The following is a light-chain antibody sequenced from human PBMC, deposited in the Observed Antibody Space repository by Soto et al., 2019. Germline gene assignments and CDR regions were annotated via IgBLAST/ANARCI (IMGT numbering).Light chain of an antibody. CDR3: QQYFNTPT. CDR1: QSLFYNSDNKNY. J-gene: IGKJ1*01. V-gene: IGKV4-1*01. Sequence: DIVMTQSPDSLPVSLGERATINCKSSQSLFYNSDNKNYLAWYQQKPGQPPRLLIYWASSRGSGVPDRFSGSGSGTDFTLTISSLQAEDVAIYYCQQYFNTPTFGQGTTVEI. CDR2: WAS.